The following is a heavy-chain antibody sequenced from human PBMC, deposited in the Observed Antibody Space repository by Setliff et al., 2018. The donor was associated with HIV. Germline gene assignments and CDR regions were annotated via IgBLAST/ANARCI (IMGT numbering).Heavy chain of an antibody. CDR2: MFHSGST. J-gene: IGHJ4*02. V-gene: IGHV4-38-2*02. D-gene: IGHD4-17*01. Sequence: KTSETLSLTCAVSGYSISNGYYWGWLRQSPGKGLEWIGSMFHSGSTNYNPSLKSRVTISVDKSKNQFSLNLSSVTAADTAMYYCAREYGDLFYFDYWGQGTLVTVSS. CDR3: AREYGDLFYFDY. CDR1: GYSISNGYY.